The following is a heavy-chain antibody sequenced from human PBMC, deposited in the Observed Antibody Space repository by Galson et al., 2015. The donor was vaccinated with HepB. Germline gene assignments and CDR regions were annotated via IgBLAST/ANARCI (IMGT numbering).Heavy chain of an antibody. V-gene: IGHV3-23*01. Sequence: SLRLSCAASGFTFSSYAMSWVRQAPGKGLEWVSAFSGIGGGTYYADSVTGRFTISRDNSKNTLYLQMNSLRAEDAAVYYCAKVVSSSSVWYFDLWGRGTLVTVSS. CDR1: GFTFSSYA. CDR3: AKVVSSSSVWYFDL. J-gene: IGHJ2*01. D-gene: IGHD6-6*01. CDR2: FSGIGGGT.